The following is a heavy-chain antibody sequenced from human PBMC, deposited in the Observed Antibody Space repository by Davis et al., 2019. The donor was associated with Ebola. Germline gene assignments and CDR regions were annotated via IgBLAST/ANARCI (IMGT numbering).Heavy chain of an antibody. CDR3: ASLRRTITGMDDGFDI. CDR1: GNSFSSYW. CDR2: IYTGDSDT. J-gene: IGHJ3*02. Sequence: GESLKISCKDSGNSFSSYWIGWVRQMPGKGLEWMGIIYTGDSDTRYSPSFRGQVTMSADKSIKTAFLQWSSLKASDTAMYYCASLRRTITGMDDGFDIWGQGTMVTVSS. V-gene: IGHV5-51*01. D-gene: IGHD2-8*02.